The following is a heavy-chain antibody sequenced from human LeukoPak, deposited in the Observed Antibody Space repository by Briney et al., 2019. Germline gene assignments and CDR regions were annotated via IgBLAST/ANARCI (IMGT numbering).Heavy chain of an antibody. CDR1: GGSISSYY. CDR3: TRTDYDFWSGYYNAFDI. J-gene: IGHJ3*02. D-gene: IGHD3-3*01. Sequence: SETLSLTCTVSGGSISSYYWSWIRQPPGKGLGWIGYIYYSGSTNSNPSLKSRVTISVDTSKNQFSLKLSSVTAADTAVYYCTRTDYDFWSGYYNAFDIWGQGTMVTVSS. V-gene: IGHV4-59*08. CDR2: IYYSGST.